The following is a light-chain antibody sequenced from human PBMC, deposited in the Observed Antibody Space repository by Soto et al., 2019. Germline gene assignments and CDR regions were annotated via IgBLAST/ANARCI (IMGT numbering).Light chain of an antibody. V-gene: IGKV1-9*01. Sequence: IQLTQSPSSLSASVGDRVTITCRASQGMSSDLAWYQQKPGQAPKLLIYSASTLQDGVPSRFSGRRSGTDFTLTISGLQPAYFATYYCQQLKCYPITFGQVTRLEIK. CDR3: QQLKCYPIT. CDR1: QGMSSD. J-gene: IGKJ5*01. CDR2: SAS.